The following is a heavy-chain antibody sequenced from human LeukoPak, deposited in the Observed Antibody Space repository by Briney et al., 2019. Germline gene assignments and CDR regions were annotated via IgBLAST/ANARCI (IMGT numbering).Heavy chain of an antibody. D-gene: IGHD4-11*01. J-gene: IGHJ5*02. CDR2: ITFSSSHI. Sequence: PGGSLRLSCAASGFTFSGYVMTWVRQAPGKGLECVSSITFSSSHIYYADSVKGRFTISRDNTKDSLYLQMNSLRGEDTALYYCARAATVGQNWFDPWGQGTLVTVSS. V-gene: IGHV3-21*01. CDR1: GFTFSGYV. CDR3: ARAATVGQNWFDP.